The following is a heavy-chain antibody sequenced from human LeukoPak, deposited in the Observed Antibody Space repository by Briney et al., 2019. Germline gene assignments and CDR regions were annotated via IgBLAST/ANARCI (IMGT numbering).Heavy chain of an antibody. D-gene: IGHD3-10*01. V-gene: IGHV3-23*01. CDR1: GFTFSSYG. CDR3: AKIYGSGSYHNTNWFDP. CDR2: ISGSGGST. J-gene: IGHJ5*02. Sequence: GGSLRLSCAASGFTFSSYGMSWVRQAPGKGLEWVSAISGSGGSTYYADSVKGRFTISRDNSKNTLYLQMNSLGAEDTAVYYCAKIYGSGSYHNTNWFDPWGQGTLVTVSS.